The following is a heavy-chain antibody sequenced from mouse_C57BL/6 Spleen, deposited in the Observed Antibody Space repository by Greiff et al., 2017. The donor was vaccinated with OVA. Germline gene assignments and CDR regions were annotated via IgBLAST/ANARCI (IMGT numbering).Heavy chain of an antibody. CDR1: GFTFSSYA. CDR3: ARDPDFYYFDY. CDR2: ISDGGSYT. Sequence: EVKLMESGGGLVKPGGSLKLSCAASGFTFSSYAMSWVRQTPEKRLEWVATISDGGSYTYYPDNVKGRFTISRDNAKNNLYLQMSHLKSEDTAMYYCARDPDFYYFDYWGQGTTLTVSS. J-gene: IGHJ2*01. V-gene: IGHV5-4*01.